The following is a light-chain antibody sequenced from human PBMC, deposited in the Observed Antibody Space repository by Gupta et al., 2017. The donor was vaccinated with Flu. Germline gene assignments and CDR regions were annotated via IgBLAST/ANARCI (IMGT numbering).Light chain of an antibody. CDR3: RHDDNWPIT. CDR1: QSVSRN. Sequence: EIVMTQPPATLSVSRRERATLPCRASQSVSRNLAWYQQKPGQPPRLLIHGAFTRAIGIPARFSGSGSGRXFTLTIXMLQAEGFAVYYCRHDDNWPITFGXGTKVEIK. V-gene: IGKV3-15*01. CDR2: GAF. J-gene: IGKJ4*01.